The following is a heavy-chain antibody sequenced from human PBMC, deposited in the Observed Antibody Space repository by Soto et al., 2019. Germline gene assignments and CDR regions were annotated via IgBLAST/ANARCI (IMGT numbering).Heavy chain of an antibody. V-gene: IGHV3-21*01. CDR1: GFTFSSYS. D-gene: IGHD7-27*01. CDR2: ISSSSSYI. CDR3: ARWGLDYYYGMDV. J-gene: IGHJ6*02. Sequence: GGSVRLSCAASGFTFSSYSMNWVRQAPGKGLEWVSSISSSSSYIYYADSVKGRFTISRDNAKNSLYLQMNSLRAEDTAVYYCARWGLDYYYGMDVWGQGTTVTVSS.